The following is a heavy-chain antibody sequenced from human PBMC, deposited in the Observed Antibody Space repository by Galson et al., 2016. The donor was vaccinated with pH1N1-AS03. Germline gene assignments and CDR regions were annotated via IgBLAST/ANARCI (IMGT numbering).Heavy chain of an antibody. Sequence: LEWIGYISNSGSTNYNPSLKGRVTFSVDSSKNRFSLKLNSLTAADTALYYCARDGPTGLDYWGQGTLVTVSS. CDR2: ISNSGST. J-gene: IGHJ4*02. V-gene: IGHV4-59*01. CDR3: ARDGPTGLDY. D-gene: IGHD4-11*01.